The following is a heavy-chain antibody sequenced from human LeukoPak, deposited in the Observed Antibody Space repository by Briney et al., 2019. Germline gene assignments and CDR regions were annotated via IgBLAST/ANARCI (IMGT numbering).Heavy chain of an antibody. CDR2: IEQDGSEK. D-gene: IGHD3-3*01. CDR1: GFTFSSYW. Sequence: PGGSLRLSCAASGFTFSSYWMSWVRQAPGKGLEWVANIEQDGSEKYYVDSVKGRFTISRDNAKNSLYLQMNSLRAEDTAVYYCARSKERFLEWLLSSYYYYGMDVWGQGTTVTVSS. V-gene: IGHV3-7*01. J-gene: IGHJ6*02. CDR3: ARSKERFLEWLLSSYYYYGMDV.